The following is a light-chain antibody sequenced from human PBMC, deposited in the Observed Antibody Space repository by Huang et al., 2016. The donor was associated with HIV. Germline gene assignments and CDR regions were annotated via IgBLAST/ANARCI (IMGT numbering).Light chain of an antibody. CDR2: AAS. J-gene: IGKJ2*01. CDR3: QETYSIPYT. V-gene: IGKV1-39*01. Sequence: DIQMTQSPSSLSASVGDRVTITCRASQGISSYLNWYQQKPGKAPKLLIYAASTLQSGVPSRFSGSGSGTDFTLTISSLQPADSATYYCQETYSIPYTFDQGTKLEIK. CDR1: QGISSY.